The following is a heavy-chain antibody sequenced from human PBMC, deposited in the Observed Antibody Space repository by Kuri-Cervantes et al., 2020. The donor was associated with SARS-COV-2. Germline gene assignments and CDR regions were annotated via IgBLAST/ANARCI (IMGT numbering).Heavy chain of an antibody. CDR2: ITWDGDST. V-gene: IGHV3-43*01. Sequence: GESLKISCATSGFTFDDYTMHWVRQTPGKGLEWVSLITWDGDSTYYADSVKGRFTISRDNAKNSLYLQMNSLRAEDTALYHCARGGNYYGSGSYLSPFDYWGQGTLVTVSS. CDR3: ARGGNYYGSGSYLSPFDY. J-gene: IGHJ4*02. CDR1: GFTFDDYT. D-gene: IGHD3-10*01.